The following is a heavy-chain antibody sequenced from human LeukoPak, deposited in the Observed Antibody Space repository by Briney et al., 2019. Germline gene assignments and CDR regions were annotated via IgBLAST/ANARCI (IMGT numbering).Heavy chain of an antibody. Sequence: ASVKVSCKASGGTFSGYTVVWVRQAPGQGLEWMGTIIPLLGTENFAQKFQGRVIITADKSTSTANMELRSLRSDDTAVYYCARWGQHGCGGTCYEGYWGQGTLVTVSS. D-gene: IGHD2-15*01. V-gene: IGHV1-69*08. CDR3: ARWGQHGCGGTCYEGY. CDR1: GGTFSGYT. CDR2: IIPLLGTE. J-gene: IGHJ4*02.